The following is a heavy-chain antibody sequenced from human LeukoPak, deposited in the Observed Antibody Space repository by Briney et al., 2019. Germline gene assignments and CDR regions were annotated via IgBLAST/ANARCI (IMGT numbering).Heavy chain of an antibody. CDR1: GGSISTYS. CDR3: ARAGPRREGYNFDY. D-gene: IGHD5-24*01. Sequence: SETLSLTCTVSGGSISTYSWSWIRQPPGKGLEWIGLIYDGGSTCYNPSLKSRVSISLDMSKNHVSLKLNSVTSPDTAVYYCARAGPRREGYNFDYWGQGTLVTVSS. CDR2: IYDGGST. J-gene: IGHJ4*02. V-gene: IGHV4-59*01.